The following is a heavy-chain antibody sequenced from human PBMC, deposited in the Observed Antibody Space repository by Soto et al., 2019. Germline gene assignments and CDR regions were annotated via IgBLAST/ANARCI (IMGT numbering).Heavy chain of an antibody. CDR1: ALTFRNNW. J-gene: IGHJ4*02. D-gene: IGHD3-10*01. Sequence: PGGSLRLSCAASALTFRNNWMSWVRQAPGKGLEWVANINQDGSEKSYVDSVKGRLTISRDRAKNSVYLHLSSLRAGDTAVYFCARGSGSSYFDFWGQGTLVTVSS. V-gene: IGHV3-7*01. CDR3: ARGSGSSYFDF. CDR2: INQDGSEK.